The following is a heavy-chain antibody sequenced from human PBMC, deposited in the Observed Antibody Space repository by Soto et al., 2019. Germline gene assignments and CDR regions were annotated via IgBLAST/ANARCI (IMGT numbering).Heavy chain of an antibody. J-gene: IGHJ6*03. V-gene: IGHV4-34*01. CDR2: IDHNGSP. Sequence: QVHLEQWGAGLLKPSETLSLTCAVYGASFSGHCWNWIRQPPGKGPEWLGEIDHNGSPSYNPSFNSRVSISTDTSKNQYSLKLSFVTAADTAVYFCARGKSRYGTGTFYNYFYMDVWGKGTTVTVSS. CDR1: GASFSGHC. D-gene: IGHD3-10*01. CDR3: ARGKSRYGTGTFYNYFYMDV.